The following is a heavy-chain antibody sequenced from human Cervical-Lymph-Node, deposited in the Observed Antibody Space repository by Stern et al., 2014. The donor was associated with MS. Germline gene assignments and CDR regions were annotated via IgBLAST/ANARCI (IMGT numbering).Heavy chain of an antibody. Sequence: QVQLQESGPGLVKPSQTLSLTCTVSGGSISSGSYYWSWIRQPAGKGLEWIGRIYTSGSTTYNPSLKSRVTISVDPPKNHFSLKLSSVTAADTAVYYCARDCRLRYFDNYGMDVWGQGTTVTVSS. CDR3: ARDCRLRYFDNYGMDV. D-gene: IGHD3-9*01. CDR1: GGSISSGSYY. V-gene: IGHV4-61*02. J-gene: IGHJ6*02. CDR2: IYTSGST.